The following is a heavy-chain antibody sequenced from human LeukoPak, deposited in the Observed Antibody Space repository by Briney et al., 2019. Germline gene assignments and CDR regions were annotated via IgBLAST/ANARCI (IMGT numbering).Heavy chain of an antibody. J-gene: IGHJ4*02. V-gene: IGHV3-7*01. CDR2: IKQDGSEK. CDR3: ARIAVAGIDY. Sequence: PGGSLRLSCAASGFTFSSYGMSWVRQAPGKGREWVANIKQDGSEKYYVDSVKGRFTISRDNAKNSLYLQMNSLRAEDTAVYYCARIAVAGIDYWGQGTLVTVSS. CDR1: GFTFSSYG. D-gene: IGHD6-19*01.